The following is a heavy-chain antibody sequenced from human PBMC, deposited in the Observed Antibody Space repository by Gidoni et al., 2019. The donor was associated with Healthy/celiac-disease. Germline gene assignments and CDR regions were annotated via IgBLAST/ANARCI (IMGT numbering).Heavy chain of an antibody. V-gene: IGHV1-2*04. CDR1: GYTFTGYY. CDR3: ARERLYGNDYYYYGMDV. J-gene: IGHJ6*02. D-gene: IGHD1-1*01. CDR2: INPNSGGT. Sequence: QVQLVQSGAEVKKPGASVKVSCKASGYTFTGYYMHWVRQAPGQGLEWMGWINPNSGGTNYAQKFQGWVTMTRDTSISTAYMELSRLRSDDTAVYYCARERLYGNDYYYYGMDVWGQGTTVTVSS.